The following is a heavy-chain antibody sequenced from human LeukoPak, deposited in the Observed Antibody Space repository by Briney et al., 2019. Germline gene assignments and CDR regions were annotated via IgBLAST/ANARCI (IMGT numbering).Heavy chain of an antibody. Sequence: ASVKVSCKASGYTFTSYAIHWVRQAPGQRLGWMGWINAGNGDTKYSQKFQGRVTLTRDTSASTAYMELSSLRSEDTAVYYCGRPGYCSTTSCLTLDQWGQGTLVTVSS. CDR3: GRPGYCSTTSCLTLDQ. CDR2: INAGNGDT. CDR1: GYTFTSYA. J-gene: IGHJ4*02. V-gene: IGHV1-3*01. D-gene: IGHD2-2*01.